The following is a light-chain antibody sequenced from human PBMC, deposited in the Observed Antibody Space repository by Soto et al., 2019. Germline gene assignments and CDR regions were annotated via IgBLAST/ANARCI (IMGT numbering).Light chain of an antibody. J-gene: IGKJ4*01. CDR1: QSVSRD. Sequence: EIVLTQSPATLSLSPGERATLSCRASQSVSRDLAWYQQKPGQAPRLLIYDASNRATGIPARFSGSGSGTDFTLTISSLEPEDFAVYYCQQRSKWPLTFGGGTKVEIK. CDR3: QQRSKWPLT. CDR2: DAS. V-gene: IGKV3-11*01.